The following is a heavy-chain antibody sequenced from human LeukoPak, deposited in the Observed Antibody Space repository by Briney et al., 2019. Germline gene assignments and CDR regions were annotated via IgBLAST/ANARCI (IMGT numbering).Heavy chain of an antibody. Sequence: GSSVKVSCKASGGTFSNYAISWVRQAPGQGLEWMGRIIPILGIANYAQKFQGRVTITADKSTSTAYMELSSLRSEDTAVYYCARDEFDYYDSSGYYVPYDYWGQGTLVTVSS. J-gene: IGHJ4*02. CDR1: GGTFSNYA. V-gene: IGHV1-69*04. D-gene: IGHD3-22*01. CDR2: IIPILGIA. CDR3: ARDEFDYYDSSGYYVPYDY.